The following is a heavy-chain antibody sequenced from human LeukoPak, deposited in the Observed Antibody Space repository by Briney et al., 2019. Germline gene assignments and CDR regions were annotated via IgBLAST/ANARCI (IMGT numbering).Heavy chain of an antibody. CDR1: GFTFDDYA. V-gene: IGHV3-9*01. CDR3: AKIAVGARRNAFDI. J-gene: IGHJ3*02. Sequence: GRSLRLSCAASGFTFDDYAMHWVRQAPGKGLEWVSGISWNSGSIGYADSVKGRFTISRDNAKNSLYLQMNSLRAEDTALYYCAKIAVGARRNAFDIWGQGTMVTVSS. D-gene: IGHD1-26*01. CDR2: ISWNSGSI.